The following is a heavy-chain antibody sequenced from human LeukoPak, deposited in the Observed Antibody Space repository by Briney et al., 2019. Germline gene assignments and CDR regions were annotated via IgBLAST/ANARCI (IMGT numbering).Heavy chain of an antibody. V-gene: IGHV1-2*02. CDR2: INPNSGDT. D-gene: IGHD2-2*01. J-gene: IGHJ5*02. CDR1: GYTFTGYY. CDR3: ARVQYQLLFEGNWFDP. Sequence: GASVKVSCKASGYTFTGYYIHWVRQAPGQGLEWMGWINPNSGDTHYAQKFQGGVTMTRDTSITTAYMDLNSLISDDTAVYYCARVQYQLLFEGNWFDPWGQGTLVTVSS.